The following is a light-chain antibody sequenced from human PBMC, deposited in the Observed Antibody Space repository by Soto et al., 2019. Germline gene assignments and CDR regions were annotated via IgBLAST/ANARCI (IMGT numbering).Light chain of an antibody. V-gene: IGKV1-9*01. Sequence: DIQLTQSPSFLSASVGDRVTIACRASQDISSYLAWYQQKAGKTPKLLIYAASTLQSGVPSRVSGSGSGTEFTLTISNLQSEDFATYYCQQLNSYPLTFGQGTRLEIK. CDR2: AAS. CDR3: QQLNSYPLT. CDR1: QDISSY. J-gene: IGKJ5*01.